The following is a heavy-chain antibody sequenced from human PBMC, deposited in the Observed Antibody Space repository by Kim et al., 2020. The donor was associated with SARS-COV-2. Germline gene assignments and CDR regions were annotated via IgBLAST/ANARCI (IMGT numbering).Heavy chain of an antibody. D-gene: IGHD3-10*01. V-gene: IGHV3-23*01. Sequence: GGSLRLSCAASGFTFSSYAMSWVRQAPGKGLEWVSAISGSGGSTYYADSVRGRFTISRDNSKNTLYLQMNSLRAEDTAVYYCAKGASLVRGVLSDYWGQGTLVTVSS. J-gene: IGHJ4*02. CDR1: GFTFSSYA. CDR3: AKGASLVRGVLSDY. CDR2: ISGSGGST.